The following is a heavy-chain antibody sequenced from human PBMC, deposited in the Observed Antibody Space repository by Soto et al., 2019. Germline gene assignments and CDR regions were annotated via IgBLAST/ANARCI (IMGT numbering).Heavy chain of an antibody. D-gene: IGHD3-22*01. V-gene: IGHV1-18*01. Sequence: GASVKVSCKASGYTFTSYGISWVRQAPGQGLEWMGWISAYNGNTNYAQKLQGRVTMTTDTSTSTAYMELRSLRSDDTAVYYCATLGYYYDSSGYLGDYYGMDVWGQGTTVTVS. CDR1: GYTFTSYG. CDR3: ATLGYYYDSSGYLGDYYGMDV. CDR2: ISAYNGNT. J-gene: IGHJ6*02.